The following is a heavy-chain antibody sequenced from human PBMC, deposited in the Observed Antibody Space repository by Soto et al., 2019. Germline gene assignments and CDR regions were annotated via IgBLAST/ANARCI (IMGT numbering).Heavy chain of an antibody. V-gene: IGHV3-33*01. D-gene: IGHD3-22*01. Sequence: GGSLRLSCAASGFTFSNYGMYWVRQAPGKGLEWVAVIWYDGTTKYYADSVKGRFTISRDNSKNTLYLQMNSLRDEDTAVYYCARGRGAYYFDSSGLGDAFDIWGQGTMVTVSS. CDR2: IWYDGTTK. CDR3: ARGRGAYYFDSSGLGDAFDI. J-gene: IGHJ3*02. CDR1: GFTFSNYG.